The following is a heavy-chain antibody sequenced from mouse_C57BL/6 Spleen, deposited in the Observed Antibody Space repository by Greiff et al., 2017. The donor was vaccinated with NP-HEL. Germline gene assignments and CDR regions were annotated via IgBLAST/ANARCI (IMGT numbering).Heavy chain of an antibody. Sequence: EVMLVESGGDLVKPGGSLKLSCAASGFTFSSYGMSWVRQTPDKRLEWVATISSGGSYTYYPDRVKGRFTISRDNAKNTLYLQMSSRKSEDTAMYYCARRGDYDEGFDYGGQGTTLTVSS. D-gene: IGHD2-4*01. V-gene: IGHV5-6*02. CDR3: ARRGDYDEGFDY. J-gene: IGHJ2*01. CDR2: ISSGGSYT. CDR1: GFTFSSYG.